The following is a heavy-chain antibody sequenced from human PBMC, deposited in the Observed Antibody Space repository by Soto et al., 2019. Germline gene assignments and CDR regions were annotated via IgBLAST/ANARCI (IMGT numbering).Heavy chain of an antibody. J-gene: IGHJ3*02. D-gene: IGHD3-22*01. CDR1: GYTFTSYG. CDR2: ISAYHGNT. V-gene: IGHV1-18*01. CDR3: AIDISGYYEMDAFDI. Sequence: QVQLVQSGAEVKKPGASVKVSCKASGYTFTSYGISWVRQAPGLGLEWMGWISAYHGNTNYAQKLQGRVTKTTDTSTRTAYIELRSLRSDETAGHYCAIDISGYYEMDAFDIWGQGTMVTVSS.